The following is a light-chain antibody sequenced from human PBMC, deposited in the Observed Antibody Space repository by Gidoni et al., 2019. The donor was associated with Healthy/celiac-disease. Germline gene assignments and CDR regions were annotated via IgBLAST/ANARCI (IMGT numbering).Light chain of an antibody. CDR2: DAS. V-gene: IGKV1-5*01. CDR3: QQYYSYALT. Sequence: GDRVTITCRASHSISSWLAWYQQKAGKAPKFLIYDASSLESGVPSRFSGSGSGTEFTLTISSLQPDDFATYYCQQYYSYALTFGQGTRLEIK. CDR1: HSISSW. J-gene: IGKJ5*01.